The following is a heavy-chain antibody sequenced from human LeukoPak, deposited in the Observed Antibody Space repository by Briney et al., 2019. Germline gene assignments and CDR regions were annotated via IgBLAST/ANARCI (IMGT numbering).Heavy chain of an antibody. J-gene: IGHJ2*01. CDR2: ISRTGSNI. Sequence: PGGSLRLSCAASGFTFSSYSMNWVRQAPGKELEWVSYISRTGSNIYYADSVKGRFTISRDSAKNSLYLQMNSLRAEDTAVYYCAKAELGRYFDLWGRGTLVTVSS. CDR1: GFTFSSYS. V-gene: IGHV3-48*01. D-gene: IGHD7-27*01. CDR3: AKAELGRYFDL.